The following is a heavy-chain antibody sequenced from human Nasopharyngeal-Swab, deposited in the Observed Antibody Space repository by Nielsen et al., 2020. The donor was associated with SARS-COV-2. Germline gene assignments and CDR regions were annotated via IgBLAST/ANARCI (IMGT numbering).Heavy chain of an antibody. J-gene: IGHJ5*02. CDR3: TRGIKPKTGYH. CDR2: IRSKAYGGTT. V-gene: IGHV3-49*03. CDR1: GFTFGDYA. Sequence: GESLKISCTASGFTFGDYAMSWFRQASGKGLEWVGFIRSKAYGGTTEYAASVKGRFTVSRDDSKSIAYLQMNSLKTEDTAVYYCTRGIKPKTGYHWGQGTLVTVSS. D-gene: IGHD7-27*01.